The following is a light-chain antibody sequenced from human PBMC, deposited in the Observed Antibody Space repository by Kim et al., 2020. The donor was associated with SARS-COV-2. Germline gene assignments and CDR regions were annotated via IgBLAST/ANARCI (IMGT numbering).Light chain of an antibody. CDR2: GAS. CDR1: QSVSSN. V-gene: IGKV3-15*01. CDR3: QQYNNWPRGT. J-gene: IGKJ1*01. Sequence: SPGERATLSSRASQSVSSNLAWYQHKPGQPPRVLIYGASSRATGIPARFSGSGSGTEFTLTISSLQSEDFAVYYCQQYNNWPRGTFGQGTKVDIK.